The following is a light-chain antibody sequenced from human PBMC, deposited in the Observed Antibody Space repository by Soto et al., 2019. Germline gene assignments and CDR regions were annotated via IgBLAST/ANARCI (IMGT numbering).Light chain of an antibody. J-gene: IGLJ1*01. CDR2: EVS. Sequence: QSALTQPASVSGSPGQSITISCTGTSSDVGGYNYVSWYQQHPGKAPKVMIYEVSNRPSGVSNRFSGSKSGNMASLTITGLQADDEADYYCSSHSSSSGRSTHVFGSGTKVTVL. CDR3: SSHSSSSGRSTHV. V-gene: IGLV2-14*01. CDR1: SSDVGGYNY.